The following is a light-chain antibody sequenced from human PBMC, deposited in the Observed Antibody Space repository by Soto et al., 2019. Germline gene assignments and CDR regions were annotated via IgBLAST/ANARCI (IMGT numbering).Light chain of an antibody. CDR3: QQYDSWPPLFT. CDR1: QSVSSN. J-gene: IGKJ3*01. V-gene: IGKV3-15*01. Sequence: EIVMTQSPATLSVSPGDTATLSCRASQSVSSNLAWYRQRPGQAPRLLIYGTSTRATGIPARFSGSGSGTEFTLTIISLQSEDFAVYYCQQYDSWPPLFTFGPGTKVDLK. CDR2: GTS.